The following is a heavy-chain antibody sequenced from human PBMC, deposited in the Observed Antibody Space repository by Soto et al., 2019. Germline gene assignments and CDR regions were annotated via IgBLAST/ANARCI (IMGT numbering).Heavy chain of an antibody. CDR2: ILYEGSY. V-gene: IGHV3-30*18. CDR1: GFIFSHYG. Sequence: QVQLVESGGGVVQPGRSLRLSCAASGFIFSHYGMHWVRQAPGKGLEWVAGILYEGSYNYVDSVKGRFTISRDDSKNTLYLQMNSLRTEDTAVYYCAKDGVAATGTWWFDPWGQGTLVTVSS. D-gene: IGHD6-13*01. CDR3: AKDGVAATGTWWFDP. J-gene: IGHJ5*02.